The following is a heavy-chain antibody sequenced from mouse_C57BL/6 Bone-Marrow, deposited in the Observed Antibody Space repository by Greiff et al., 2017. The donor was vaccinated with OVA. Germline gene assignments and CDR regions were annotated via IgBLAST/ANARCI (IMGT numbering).Heavy chain of an antibody. CDR1: GFSLTSYG. J-gene: IGHJ4*01. D-gene: IGHD2-1*01. CDR2: IWGGGST. CDR3: AKHGDGNYVFYAMDY. V-gene: IGHV2-9*01. Sequence: QVQLQQSGPGLVAPSQSLSITCTVSGFSLTSYGVDWVRQPPGKGLEWLGVIWGGGSTNYNSALMSRLSICKDNSTCQVFLKMTSLQTDNTAKYYCAKHGDGNYVFYAMDYWGQGTSVTVSS.